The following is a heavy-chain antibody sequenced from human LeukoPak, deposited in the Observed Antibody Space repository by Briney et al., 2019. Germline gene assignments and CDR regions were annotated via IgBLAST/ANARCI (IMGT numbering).Heavy chain of an antibody. J-gene: IGHJ6*02. D-gene: IGHD6-13*01. Sequence: GGSLRLSCAASGFTFSSYAMSWVRQAPGKGLEWVSAISGSGGSTYYADSVKGRFTISRDNSENTLYLQMNSLRAEDTAVYYCAKDAAADNPYYYYYGMDVWGQGTTVTVSS. CDR1: GFTFSSYA. CDR3: AKDAAADNPYYYYYGMDV. CDR2: ISGSGGST. V-gene: IGHV3-23*01.